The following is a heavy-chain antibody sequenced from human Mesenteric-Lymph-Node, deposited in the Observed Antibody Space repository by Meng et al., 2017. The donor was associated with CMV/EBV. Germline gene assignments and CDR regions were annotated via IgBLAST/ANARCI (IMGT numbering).Heavy chain of an antibody. CDR2: KYYRSETYN. V-gene: IGHV6-1*02. CDR1: GDSVSSNNAA. J-gene: IGHJ4*02. D-gene: IGHD2/OR15-2a*01. CDR3: AYFRDLPPLW. Sequence: QLPLQQSCPGLVQSSQTFSVTCPIFGDSVSSNNAAWSWIRQPPARGLEWMGRKYYRSETYNYYAVSVRSRISVNLATSKNQLSLHLNFVTPEDAAVYSCAYFRDLPPLWWGQGTLVTVSS.